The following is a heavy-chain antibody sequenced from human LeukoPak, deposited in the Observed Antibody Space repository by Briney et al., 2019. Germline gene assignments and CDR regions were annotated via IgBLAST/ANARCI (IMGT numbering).Heavy chain of an antibody. CDR1: GFTFSSYE. CDR2: ISSSGSTI. Sequence: PGGSLRLSCAASGFTFSSYEMNWVRQAPGKGLEWASYISSSGSTIYYADSVKGRFTISRDNAKNSLYLQMNSLRAEDTAVYYCAREDCSSTSCYPFDYWGQGTLVTVSS. D-gene: IGHD2-2*01. J-gene: IGHJ4*02. CDR3: AREDCSSTSCYPFDY. V-gene: IGHV3-48*03.